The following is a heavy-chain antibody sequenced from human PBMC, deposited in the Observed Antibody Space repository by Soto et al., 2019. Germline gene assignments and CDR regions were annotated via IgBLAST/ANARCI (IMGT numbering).Heavy chain of an antibody. Sequence: GGSLRLSCAASGFTVSSNYMAWVRQAPGKGLEWVSVIFGGGSTYYADSVKGRFTISRDNSKNTLYVQMNNLRAEDTAVYYCARANWNQNYHFDYWGQGTLVTVSS. V-gene: IGHV3-53*01. CDR3: ARANWNQNYHFDY. CDR2: IFGGGST. J-gene: IGHJ4*02. D-gene: IGHD1-1*01. CDR1: GFTVSSNY.